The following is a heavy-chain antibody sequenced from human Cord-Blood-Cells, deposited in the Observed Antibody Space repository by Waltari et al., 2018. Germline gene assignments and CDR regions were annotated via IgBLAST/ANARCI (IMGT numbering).Heavy chain of an antibody. CDR3: AREYSGSYYRWFDP. CDR1: GGSISSYY. D-gene: IGHD1-26*01. J-gene: IGHJ5*02. V-gene: IGHV4-4*07. CDR2: IYTSGGT. Sequence: QVQLQESGPGLVKPSETLSLTCTVSGGSISSYYWSWIRQPAGKGLEWIGRIYTSGGTNSNPSIRSRVTMSVDPSKNQFSLKLSSVTAADTAVYYCAREYSGSYYRWFDPWGQGTLVTVSS.